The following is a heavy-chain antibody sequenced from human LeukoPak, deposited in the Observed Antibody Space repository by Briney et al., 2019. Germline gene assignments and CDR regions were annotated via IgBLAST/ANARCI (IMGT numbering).Heavy chain of an antibody. Sequence: ASVKVSCKASGYTFTDYYMHWVRQAPGQGLEWMGCINPNSCGTNYAQKLQGRVTMTTDTSTRTVYMELRSMRSDDTAVYYCARDLRRGSSSWYVSGGDYWGQGTLVTVSS. CDR2: INPNSCGT. CDR3: ARDLRRGSSSWYVSGGDY. V-gene: IGHV1-2*02. CDR1: GYTFTDYY. D-gene: IGHD6-13*01. J-gene: IGHJ4*02.